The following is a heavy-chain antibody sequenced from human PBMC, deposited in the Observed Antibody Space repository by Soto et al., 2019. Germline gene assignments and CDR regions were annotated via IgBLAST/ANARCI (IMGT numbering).Heavy chain of an antibody. CDR3: ARTLLTIVVVPAAIGY. D-gene: IGHD2-2*01. CDR2: ITDSGDDT. CDR1: GFTFNNYA. V-gene: IGHV3-23*01. Sequence: HPGGSPRLSCAASGFTFNNYAMGWVRQAPGKGLEWVSAITDSGDDTYYIDSVKGRFTISRDNSKSTLYLQMNSLRAEDTAVYYCARTLLTIVVVPAAIGYWGQGTLVTVSS. J-gene: IGHJ4*02.